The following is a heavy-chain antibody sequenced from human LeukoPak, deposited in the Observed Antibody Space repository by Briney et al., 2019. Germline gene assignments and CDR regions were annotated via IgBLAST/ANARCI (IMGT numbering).Heavy chain of an antibody. V-gene: IGHV4-4*07. J-gene: IGHJ5*02. Sequence: PSETLSLTCTVFGGSFSSYYWSWIRQPAGKGLEWIGRIHTSGGTKYNPSLRSRVTMSVDTSKNQFSLKLSSVTAADTAVYYCAREADIVVVAAADTRFDPWGQGTLVTVSS. CDR2: IHTSGGT. CDR3: AREADIVVVAAADTRFDP. D-gene: IGHD2-2*01. CDR1: GGSFSSYY.